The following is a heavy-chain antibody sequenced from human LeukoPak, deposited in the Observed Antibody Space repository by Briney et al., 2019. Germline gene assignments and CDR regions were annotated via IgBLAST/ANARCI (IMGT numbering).Heavy chain of an antibody. V-gene: IGHV1-69*13. Sequence: SVKVSCKASGGTFSSYAISWVRQAPGQGLEWMGGIIPIFGTANYAQKFQGRVTITADESTSTAYMELSSLRSEDTAVYYCARGYYDYVWGSYAVGYWGQGTLVTVSP. J-gene: IGHJ4*02. CDR2: IIPIFGTA. D-gene: IGHD3-16*01. CDR1: GGTFSSYA. CDR3: ARGYYDYVWGSYAVGY.